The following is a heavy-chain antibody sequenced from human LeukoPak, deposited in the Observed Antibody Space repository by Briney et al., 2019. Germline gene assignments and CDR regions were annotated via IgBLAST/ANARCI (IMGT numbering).Heavy chain of an antibody. D-gene: IGHD2-21*02. CDR3: VRGSRVYCGGDCYYY. V-gene: IGHV4/OR15-8*02. CDR2: ISLAGQT. Sequence: SETLSLTCGVSGGSISGTNWWSWVRQPPGQGLEWIGEISLAGQTNYNPSLNGRVTMSLDKSSNQLSLHLTSVTAADTGVYYCVRGSRVYCGGDCYYYWGQGTLVTVSS. CDR1: GGSISGTNW. J-gene: IGHJ4*02.